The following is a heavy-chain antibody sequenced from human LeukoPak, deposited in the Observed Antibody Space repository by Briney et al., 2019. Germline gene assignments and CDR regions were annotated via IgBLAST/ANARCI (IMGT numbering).Heavy chain of an antibody. J-gene: IGHJ4*02. CDR3: ARGVVYYDSSGYKGVFDY. CDR1: GGSISSSSYY. Sequence: SETLSLTCTVSGGSISSSSYYCGWIRQPPGKGLEWIGSIYYSGSTYYNPSLKSRVTISVDTSKNQFSLKLSSVTAADTAVYYCARGVVYYDSSGYKGVFDYWGQGTLVTVSS. D-gene: IGHD3-22*01. CDR2: IYYSGST. V-gene: IGHV4-39*01.